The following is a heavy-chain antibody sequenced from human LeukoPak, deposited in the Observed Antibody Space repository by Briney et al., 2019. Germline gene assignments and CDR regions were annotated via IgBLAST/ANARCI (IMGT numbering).Heavy chain of an antibody. CDR3: AKGSGVMVRGAAFDY. V-gene: IGHV1-24*01. CDR1: GYTLTELS. Sequence: ASVKVSCKVSGYTLTELSMHWVRQAPGKGLEWMGGFDPEDGDTIYAQKFQGRVTMTEDTSTDTAYMELSSLRSEDTAVYYCAKGSGVMVRGAAFDYWGQGTLVTVSS. D-gene: IGHD3-10*01. J-gene: IGHJ4*02. CDR2: FDPEDGDT.